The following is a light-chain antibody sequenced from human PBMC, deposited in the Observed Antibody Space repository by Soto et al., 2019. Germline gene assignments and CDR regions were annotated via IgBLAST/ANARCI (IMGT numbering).Light chain of an antibody. J-gene: IGKJ2*01. CDR3: QQTYSLPYT. Sequence: DIQMTQSPSSLSLSVGDRVIITCRASQSISSNLNWYQQKPGKAPKLLIYAASSLQSGVPSRFRGSGSGTYFTLTISSLQPEDFAHYYCQQTYSLPYTFGQGTKLEIK. CDR1: QSISSN. CDR2: AAS. V-gene: IGKV1-39*01.